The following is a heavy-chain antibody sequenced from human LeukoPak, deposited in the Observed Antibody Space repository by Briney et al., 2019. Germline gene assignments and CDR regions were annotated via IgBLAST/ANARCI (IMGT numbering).Heavy chain of an antibody. J-gene: IGHJ4*02. V-gene: IGHV3-30*02. CDR3: AKGGSSSFYSDY. CDR1: GFTFSSFG. CDR2: VRYDGSNK. D-gene: IGHD6-6*01. Sequence: TGGSLRLSCAASGFTFSSFGMHWVRQAPGKGLEWVAFVRYDGSNKYYADSVKGRFTISRDNSEKKVYLQMNSLRAEDTAVYYCAKGGSSSFYSDYWGQGTLVTVSS.